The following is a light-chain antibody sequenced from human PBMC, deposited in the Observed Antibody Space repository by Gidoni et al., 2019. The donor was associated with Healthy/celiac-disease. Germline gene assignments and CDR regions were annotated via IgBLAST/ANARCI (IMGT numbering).Light chain of an antibody. CDR3: QQYDNLPLT. J-gene: IGKJ1*01. CDR2: DAS. Sequence: DIQMTQSPSSLSASVGDRVTITCQASQDISNYLNWYQQKPGKAPKLLIYDASNLETGVPSRFSGSGSGTDFTFTISSLQPEDIATYYCQQYDNLPLTFXQXTKVEIK. CDR1: QDISNY. V-gene: IGKV1-33*01.